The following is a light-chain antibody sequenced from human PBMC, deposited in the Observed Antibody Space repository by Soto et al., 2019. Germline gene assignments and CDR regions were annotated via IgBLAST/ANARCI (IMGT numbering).Light chain of an antibody. CDR1: SSNIGSLT. CDR2: TNN. V-gene: IGLV1-44*01. Sequence: QSVLTQPPSASGTPGQTVTISCSGSSSNIGSLTVNWYQQLPGTAPKLLIYTNNQRPSGVPDRFSGSKSGTSASLAISGLQSEDEADYYCAAWDASMTGRWVFGTGTKLTVL. CDR3: AAWDASMTGRWV. J-gene: IGLJ1*01.